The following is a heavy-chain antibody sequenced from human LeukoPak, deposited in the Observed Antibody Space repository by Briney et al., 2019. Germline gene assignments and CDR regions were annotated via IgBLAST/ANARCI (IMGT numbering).Heavy chain of an antibody. J-gene: IGHJ4*02. D-gene: IGHD1-26*01. CDR1: GFTFSSYW. V-gene: IGHV3-74*01. CDR3: SSGHGSYYAGLY. CDR2: INSDGSST. Sequence: PGGSLRLSCAASGFTFSSYWMHWVRQAPGKGLVWVSRINSDGSSTSYADSVKGRFTISRGNAKNTLYLQMNSLRAEDTAVYYCSSGHGSYYAGLYWGQGTLVTVSS.